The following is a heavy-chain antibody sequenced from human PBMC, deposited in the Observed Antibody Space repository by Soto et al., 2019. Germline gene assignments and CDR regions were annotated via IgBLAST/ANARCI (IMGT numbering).Heavy chain of an antibody. CDR2: ISGSADRT. D-gene: IGHD1-26*01. CDR1: GFTFISYA. Sequence: LRLSCAASGFTFISYAMNWVRQAPGKGLEWVSAISGSADRTYYADSVKGRFTISRDNSNKILYLRMNSLRAEDTAVYYCAKVGSHSGSNYDDFDIWGQGTMVTVSS. V-gene: IGHV3-23*01. J-gene: IGHJ3*02. CDR3: AKVGSHSGSNYDDFDI.